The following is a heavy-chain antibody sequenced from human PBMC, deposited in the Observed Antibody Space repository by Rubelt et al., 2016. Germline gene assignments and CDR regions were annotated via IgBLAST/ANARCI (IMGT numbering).Heavy chain of an antibody. D-gene: IGHD6-19*01. CDR3: AGVIWGSGWSNNWFDP. Sequence: QVQLVQSGAEVKKPGASVKVSCKASGYTFTSYAMHWVRPAPGQRLEWMGWINAGNGNTKYSQKFQGRVTIARDTTASTAYMELSSLRSEDTAVYYCAGVIWGSGWSNNWFDPWGQGTLVTVSS. CDR2: INAGNGNT. J-gene: IGHJ5*02. V-gene: IGHV1-3*01. CDR1: GYTFTSYA.